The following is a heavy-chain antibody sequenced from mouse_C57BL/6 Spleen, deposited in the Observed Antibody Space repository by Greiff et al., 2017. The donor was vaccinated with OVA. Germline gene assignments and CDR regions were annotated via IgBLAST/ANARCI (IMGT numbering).Heavy chain of an antibody. D-gene: IGHD3-2*02. V-gene: IGHV1-82*01. Sequence: VKLQESGPELVKPGASVKISCKASGYAFSSSWMNWVKQRPGKGLEWIGRIYPGDGDTNYNGKFKGKATLTADKSSSTAYMQLSSLTSEDSAVYFCARQLRPLMDYWGQGTSVTVSS. CDR1: GYAFSSSW. CDR3: ARQLRPLMDY. CDR2: IYPGDGDT. J-gene: IGHJ4*01.